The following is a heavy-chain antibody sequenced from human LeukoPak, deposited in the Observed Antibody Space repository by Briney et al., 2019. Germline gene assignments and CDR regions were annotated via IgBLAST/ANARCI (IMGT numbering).Heavy chain of an antibody. CDR1: GDSINNHDW. CDR3: VANGYYCLDQ. CDR2: IHDGGTP. J-gene: IGHJ4*01. D-gene: IGHD5-18*01. Sequence: SETLSLICGISGDSINNHDWWSWVRQPPGKGLEWNAEIHDGGTPNYNPSLKSRATISVDKFKTQFSLNLSSVTAADTAVYYCVANGYYCLDQWGHGTLVTVST. V-gene: IGHV4/OR15-8*01.